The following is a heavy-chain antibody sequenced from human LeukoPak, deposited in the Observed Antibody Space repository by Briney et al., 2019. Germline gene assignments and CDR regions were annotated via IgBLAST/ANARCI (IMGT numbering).Heavy chain of an antibody. D-gene: IGHD3-22*01. J-gene: IGHJ3*02. CDR2: ISAFNGYT. CDR1: GGTFSSYA. CDR3: VVDYDSSGYYYHAFDI. Sequence: ASVKVSCKASGGTFSSYAISWVRQAPGHWLEWMGWISAFNGYTNYAQKIQGRVNMTTDTSTSTAYMELRSLGSDDTAVYYCVVDYDSSGYYYHAFDIWGQGTMVTVSS. V-gene: IGHV1-18*01.